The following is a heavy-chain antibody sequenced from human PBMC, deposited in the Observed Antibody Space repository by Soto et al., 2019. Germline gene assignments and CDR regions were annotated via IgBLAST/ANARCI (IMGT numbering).Heavy chain of an antibody. D-gene: IGHD3-22*01. CDR1: GFTFSSYS. CDR2: LSSSSSYI. V-gene: IGHV3-21*01. CDR3: ARGYHYYDSSGYDKWDAFDI. J-gene: IGHJ3*02. Sequence: PGGSLRLSCAASGFTFSSYSMNWVRQAPGKGLEWVSSLSSSSSYIYYADSVKGRFTISRDNAKNSLYLQMNSLRAEDTAVYYCARGYHYYDSSGYDKWDAFDIWGQGTMVTVSS.